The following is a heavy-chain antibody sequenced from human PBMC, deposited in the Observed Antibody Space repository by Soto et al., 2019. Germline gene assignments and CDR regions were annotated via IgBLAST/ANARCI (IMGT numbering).Heavy chain of an antibody. V-gene: IGHV3-30-3*01. CDR1: GFTLSSYS. J-gene: IGHJ4*02. CDR3: AKVSRPSRISTPDFDY. Sequence: GGSLRLSCAASGFTLSSYSIHWVRQAPGKGLDWVAVISYDGNTQFYGDSVKGRFIVSRDNSRDTLYLQLNNLQAEDTAVYYCAKVSRPSRISTPDFDYWGQGTLVTVSS. CDR2: ISYDGNTQ.